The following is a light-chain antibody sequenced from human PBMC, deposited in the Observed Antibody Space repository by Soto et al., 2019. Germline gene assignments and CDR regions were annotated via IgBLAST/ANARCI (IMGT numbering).Light chain of an antibody. J-gene: IGLJ2*01. V-gene: IGLV2-23*02. CDR2: DVT. CDR1: SSDVGNYNL. CDR3: SSYAGSTAFVV. Sequence: QSALTQPASVSGSPGQSITISCTGTSSDVGNYNLVSWYQQHPDKAPKLMIYDVTERPSGVSNRFSGSKSGNTASLTISGLQAEDEAYYYCSSYAGSTAFVVFGGGTKLTVL.